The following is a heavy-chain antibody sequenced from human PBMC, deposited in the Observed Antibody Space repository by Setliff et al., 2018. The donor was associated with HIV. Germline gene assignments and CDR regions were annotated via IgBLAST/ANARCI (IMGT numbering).Heavy chain of an antibody. CDR1: TFTSYD. V-gene: IGHV1-18*01. J-gene: IGHJ6*02. D-gene: IGHD3-22*01. CDR3: AREIGDYYDSSGYYPPTDYYYGMDV. Sequence: TFTSYDISWVRQAPGQGLEWMGWISAYNGNTNYAQKLQGRVTMTTDTSTSTAYMELRSLRSDDTAVYYCAREIGDYYDSSGYYPPTDYYYGMDVWGQGTTVTVSS. CDR2: ISAYNGNT.